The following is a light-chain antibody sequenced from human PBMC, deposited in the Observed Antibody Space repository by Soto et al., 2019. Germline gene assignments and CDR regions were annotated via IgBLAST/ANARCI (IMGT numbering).Light chain of an antibody. Sequence: EIVVTQSPATLSVSPGERASLSCRASQSVSSSYLAWYQQIPGQAPRLLINDASRRATGIPDRFSGSGSGTDFTLTISRLEPEDFAVYYCQQCGSSPPTFGQGTKVDIK. CDR3: QQCGSSPPT. V-gene: IGKV3-20*01. J-gene: IGKJ1*01. CDR1: QSVSSSY. CDR2: DAS.